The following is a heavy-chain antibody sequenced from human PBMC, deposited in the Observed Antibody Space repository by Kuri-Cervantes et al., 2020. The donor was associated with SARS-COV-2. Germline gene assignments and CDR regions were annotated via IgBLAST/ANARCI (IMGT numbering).Heavy chain of an antibody. V-gene: IGHV3-23*01. D-gene: IGHD3-22*01. CDR2: ISGSGGST. CDR1: GFIFSSCA. CDR3: AKWGSGYFYYYYGMDV. Sequence: GGSLRLSCAASGFIFSSCAMSWVRQAPGKGLKWVSAISGSGGSTYYADSVKGRFTNYRDNSKNTLYLQMNNLRAEDTAVYYCAKWGSGYFYYYYGMDVWGQGTTVTVSS. J-gene: IGHJ6*02.